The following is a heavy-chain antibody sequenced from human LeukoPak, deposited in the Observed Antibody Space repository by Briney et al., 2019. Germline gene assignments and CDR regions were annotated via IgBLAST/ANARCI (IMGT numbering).Heavy chain of an antibody. V-gene: IGHV3-15*01. Sequence: GGSLRLSCAASGITVNDAWMGWVRQAPGKGLEWVGRIKSRDDGGTAGYAAPVKGRFTISRETSKNTLYLQMNSLKIEDSAVYYCTTYNSRDAFDVWGQGTMVTVS. D-gene: IGHD2/OR15-2a*01. J-gene: IGHJ3*01. CDR1: GITVNDAW. CDR3: TTYNSRDAFDV. CDR2: IKSRDDGGTA.